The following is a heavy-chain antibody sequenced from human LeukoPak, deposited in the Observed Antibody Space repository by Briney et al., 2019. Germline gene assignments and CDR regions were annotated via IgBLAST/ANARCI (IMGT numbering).Heavy chain of an antibody. D-gene: IGHD4-17*01. Sequence: ASVKVSCKVSGYTLTELSMHWVRQAPGKGLEWMGGFEPEDGETIYAQKFQGRVTMTEDTSTDTAYMELSSLRSEDTAVYYCARDPGRFGDYTRPSALDSWGQGTLVIVSS. J-gene: IGHJ4*02. CDR3: ARDPGRFGDYTRPSALDS. CDR2: FEPEDGET. CDR1: GYTLTELS. V-gene: IGHV1-24*01.